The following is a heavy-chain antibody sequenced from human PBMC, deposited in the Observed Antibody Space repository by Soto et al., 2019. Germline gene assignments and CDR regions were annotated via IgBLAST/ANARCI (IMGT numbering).Heavy chain of an antibody. V-gene: IGHV4-30-2*01. J-gene: IGHJ4*02. Sequence: QLQLQESGSGLVKPSQTLSLTCAVSGGSISSGGYSWSWIRQPPGKGLEWIGYIYHIVTYYNPSLMSRVPLSVDRSKNQFSLKLSSVTAADTAVSSCARGRPFDSWGPGPLVTVSS. CDR1: GGSISSGGYS. CDR2: IYHIVT. CDR3: ARGRPFDS.